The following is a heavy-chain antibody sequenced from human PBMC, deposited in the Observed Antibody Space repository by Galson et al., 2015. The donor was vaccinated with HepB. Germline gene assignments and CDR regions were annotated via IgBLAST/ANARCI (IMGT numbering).Heavy chain of an antibody. CDR1: GFSFSSYW. D-gene: IGHD5-18*01. CDR2: IKQDGSET. Sequence: SLRLSCAAAGFSFSSYWMTWVRQAPGKGLEWVANIKQDGSETQYLDSVKGRFTVSRDNAKNSLYLQMNSLRVEDTALYYCARGYTYLLQGGQGTLVTVSS. V-gene: IGHV3-7*03. CDR3: ARGYTYLLQ. J-gene: IGHJ4*02.